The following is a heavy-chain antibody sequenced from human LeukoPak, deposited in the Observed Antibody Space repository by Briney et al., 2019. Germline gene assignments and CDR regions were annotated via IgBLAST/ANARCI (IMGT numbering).Heavy chain of an antibody. CDR3: AKGLRKLIVGSTEYYFDY. V-gene: IGHV3-23*01. CDR1: GFTLSSYA. Sequence: GGSLRLSCAASGFTLSSYAMSWVRQAPGKGLEWVSAISGSGGSTYYADSVKGRFTISRDNSKNTLYLQMNSLRAEDTAVYYCAKGLRKLIVGSTEYYFDYWGQGTLVTVSS. J-gene: IGHJ4*02. CDR2: ISGSGGST. D-gene: IGHD1-26*01.